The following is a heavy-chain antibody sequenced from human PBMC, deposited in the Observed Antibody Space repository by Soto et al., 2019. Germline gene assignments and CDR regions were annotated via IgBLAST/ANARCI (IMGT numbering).Heavy chain of an antibody. D-gene: IGHD3-9*01. CDR1: GGSISSGGYY. CDR2: IYYSGST. V-gene: IGHV4-31*03. J-gene: IGHJ4*02. Sequence: QVQLQESGPGLVKPSQTLSLTCTVSGGSISSGGYYWSWIRQHPGKGLEWIGYIYYSGSTYYNPSLKSRVTISVDTSKNQFSRKLSSVTAADTAVYYCARGQYYDILTGYYGFDYWGQGTLVTVSS. CDR3: ARGQYYDILTGYYGFDY.